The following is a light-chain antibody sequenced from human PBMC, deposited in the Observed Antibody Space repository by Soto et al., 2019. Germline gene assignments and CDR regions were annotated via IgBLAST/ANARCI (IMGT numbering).Light chain of an antibody. Sequence: VLTQPPSASGTPGQRVTISCSGSSSNIESNTVNWYQHLPGTAPKLLIYSDNQRPSGVPDRFSGSNSGTSASLAISGLQSEDEADYYCAAWDDSLNGFVFGTGTKVTVL. CDR3: AAWDDSLNGFV. CDR1: SSNIESNT. J-gene: IGLJ1*01. V-gene: IGLV1-44*01. CDR2: SDN.